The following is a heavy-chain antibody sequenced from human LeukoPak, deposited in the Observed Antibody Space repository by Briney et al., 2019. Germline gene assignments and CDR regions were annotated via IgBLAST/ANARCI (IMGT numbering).Heavy chain of an antibody. Sequence: GRSLRLSCAASGFTFSSYGMHWVRQAPGKGLEWVAFISYDGSNKYFADSVKGRFTISRDNSKNTLYLQMNSLRAEDTAVYYCAKDRSSGSYFDYWGQGTLVTVSS. CDR3: AKDRSSGSYFDY. D-gene: IGHD3-10*01. V-gene: IGHV3-30*18. CDR2: ISYDGSNK. J-gene: IGHJ4*02. CDR1: GFTFSSYG.